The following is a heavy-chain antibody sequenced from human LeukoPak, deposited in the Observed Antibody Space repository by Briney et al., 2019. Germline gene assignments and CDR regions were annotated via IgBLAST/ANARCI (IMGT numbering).Heavy chain of an antibody. CDR2: IYHSGST. D-gene: IGHD3-9*01. V-gene: IGHV4-4*02. CDR3: ARVKYDILTGYFNDAFDI. Sequence: SETLSLTCAVSGGSISSSNWWSWVRQPPGKGLEWIGEIYHSGSTNYNPSLKSRVTISVDTSKNQFSLKLSSVTAADTAVYYCARVKYDILTGYFNDAFDIWGQGTMVTVSS. J-gene: IGHJ3*02. CDR1: GGSISSSNW.